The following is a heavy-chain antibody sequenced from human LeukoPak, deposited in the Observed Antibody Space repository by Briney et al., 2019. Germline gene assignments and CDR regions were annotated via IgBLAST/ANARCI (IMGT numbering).Heavy chain of an antibody. CDR2: IYYSGST. J-gene: IGHJ6*03. Sequence: SETLSLTCTVSGGSISSSSYYWGWIRQPPGKGLEWIGSIYYSGSTYYNPSLKSRVTMSVDTSKNQFSLKLSSVTAADTAVYYCARHSPPHLYYYYYYMDVWGKGTTVTISS. CDR3: ARHSPPHLYYYYYYMDV. CDR1: GGSISSSSYY. D-gene: IGHD6-13*01. V-gene: IGHV4-39*07.